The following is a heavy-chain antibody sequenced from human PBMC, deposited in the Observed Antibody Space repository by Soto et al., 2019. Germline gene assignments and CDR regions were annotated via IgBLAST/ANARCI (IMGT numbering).Heavy chain of an antibody. Sequence: SETLSLTCTVSGGSISSYYWSWIRQPPGKGLEWIGYIYYSGSTNYNPYLKSRVTITVDTSKNQFSLKLSSVTAADTAVYYCARRYGPGFDYWGQGTLVTVSS. V-gene: IGHV4-59*08. D-gene: IGHD4-17*01. CDR2: IYYSGST. CDR1: GGSISSYY. J-gene: IGHJ4*02. CDR3: ARRYGPGFDY.